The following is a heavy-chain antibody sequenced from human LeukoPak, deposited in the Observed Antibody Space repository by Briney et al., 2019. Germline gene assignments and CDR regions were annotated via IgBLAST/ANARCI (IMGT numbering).Heavy chain of an antibody. CDR1: GFTFSSYA. V-gene: IGHV3-30-3*01. J-gene: IGHJ6*02. Sequence: GGSLRLSCAASGFTFSSYAMHWVRQAPGKGLEWVAVISYDGSNKYYADSVKGRFIISRDNSKNTLYLQMNSLRAEDTAVYYCASNYGDSLLSYYYYGMDVWGQGTTVTVSS. CDR2: ISYDGSNK. CDR3: ASNYGDSLLSYYYYGMDV. D-gene: IGHD4-17*01.